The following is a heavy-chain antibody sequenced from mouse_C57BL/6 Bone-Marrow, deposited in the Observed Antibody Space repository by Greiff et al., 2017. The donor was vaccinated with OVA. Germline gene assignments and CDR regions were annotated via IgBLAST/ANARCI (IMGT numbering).Heavy chain of an antibody. V-gene: IGHV1-85*01. CDR1: GYTFTSYD. J-gene: IGHJ4*01. CDR3: AKGETAQATFYAMDY. D-gene: IGHD3-2*02. CDR2: IYPRDGST. Sequence: QVQLQQSGPELVKPGASVKLSCKASGYTFTSYDINWVKQRPGQGLEWIGWIYPRDGSTKYNEKFKGKATLTVDTSSSTAYMELHSLTSEDSAVYFCAKGETAQATFYAMDYWGQGTSVTVSS.